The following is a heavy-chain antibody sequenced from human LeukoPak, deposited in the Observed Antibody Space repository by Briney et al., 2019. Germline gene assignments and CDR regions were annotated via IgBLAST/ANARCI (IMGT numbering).Heavy chain of an antibody. CDR1: GGSFSGYY. D-gene: IGHD3-22*01. CDR3: ASFYDSSGYYYPLGY. V-gene: IGHV4-34*01. J-gene: IGHJ4*02. CDR2: INHSGST. Sequence: SETLSLTCAVYGGSFSGYYWSWIRQPPGKGLEWIGEINHSGSTNYSPSLKSRVTISVDTSKNQFSLKLSSVTAADTAVYYCASFYDSSGYYYPLGYWGQGTLVTVSS.